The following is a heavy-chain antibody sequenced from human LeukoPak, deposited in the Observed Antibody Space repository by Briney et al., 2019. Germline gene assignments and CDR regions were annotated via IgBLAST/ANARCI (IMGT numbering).Heavy chain of an antibody. V-gene: IGHV1-2*02. J-gene: IGHJ4*02. D-gene: IGHD3-10*01. Sequence: ASVKVSCMASGYTFTGYYMHWVRRAPGQGLEWMGWINPNSGGTNYAQKFQGRVTMTRDTSISTAYMELSRLRSDDTAVYYCARGRFTMVRGVISPIDYWGQGTLVTVSS. CDR1: GYTFTGYY. CDR2: INPNSGGT. CDR3: ARGRFTMVRGVISPIDY.